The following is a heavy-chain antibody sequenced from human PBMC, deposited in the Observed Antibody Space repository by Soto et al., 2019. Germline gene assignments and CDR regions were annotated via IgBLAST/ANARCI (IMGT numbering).Heavy chain of an antibody. CDR1: GGSVNSGNYY. CDR3: ARVERGTATTVVDAFDI. Sequence: QVQLQQWGAGLLKPSETLSRTCAVYGGSVNSGNYYWSWIRQPPGKGLEWLGEMSDSGGTHFNPSLVSRVSISLDTSKSKFSLKMSSGTAADTALYYCARVERGTATTVVDAFDIWGPGTLVTVSS. V-gene: IGHV4-34*01. D-gene: IGHD1-1*01. CDR2: MSDSGGT. J-gene: IGHJ3*02.